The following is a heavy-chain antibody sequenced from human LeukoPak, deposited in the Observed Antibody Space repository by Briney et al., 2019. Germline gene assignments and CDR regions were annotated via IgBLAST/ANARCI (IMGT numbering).Heavy chain of an antibody. Sequence: PGGSLRLSCAASGFTFSSYGMHWVRQAPGKGLQWVAVIWYDGRNKYYADSVKGRFTISRDNAKKLVYLQMNSLRAEDTATYYCARSSGGSRVEIDYWGQGALVAVSS. J-gene: IGHJ4*02. V-gene: IGHV3-33*01. CDR1: GFTFSSYG. CDR2: IWYDGRNK. CDR3: ARSSGGSRVEIDY. D-gene: IGHD2-15*01.